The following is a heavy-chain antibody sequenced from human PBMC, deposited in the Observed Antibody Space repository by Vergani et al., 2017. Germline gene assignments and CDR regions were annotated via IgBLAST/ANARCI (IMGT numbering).Heavy chain of an antibody. CDR2: IYPGDSDT. D-gene: IGHD7-27*01. Sequence: EVQLVQSGAEVKKPGESLKISCKGSGFSFTSYWIGWVRQMPGKGLEWMGIIYPGDSDTRYSPSFQGQVTISADKSISTAYLQWSSLKASDTAMYYCARRPPTGESRYWYFDLWGRGTLVTVSS. CDR3: ARRPPTGESRYWYFDL. J-gene: IGHJ2*01. CDR1: GFSFTSYW. V-gene: IGHV5-51*01.